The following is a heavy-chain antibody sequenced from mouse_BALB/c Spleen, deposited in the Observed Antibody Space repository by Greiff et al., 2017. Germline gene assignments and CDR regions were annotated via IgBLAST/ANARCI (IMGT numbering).Heavy chain of an antibody. V-gene: IGHV1-20*02. Sequence: EVQLQQSGPELVKPGASVKISCKASGYSFTGYFMNWVMQSHGKSLEWIGRINPYNGDTFYNQKFKGKATLTVDKSSSTAHMELRSLASEDSAVYYCARSTTAFFDYWGQGTTLTVSS. J-gene: IGHJ2*01. CDR3: ARSTTAFFDY. CDR1: GYSFTGYF. CDR2: INPYNGDT. D-gene: IGHD1-2*01.